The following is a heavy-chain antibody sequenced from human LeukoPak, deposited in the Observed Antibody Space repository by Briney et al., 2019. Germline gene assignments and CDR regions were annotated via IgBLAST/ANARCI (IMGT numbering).Heavy chain of an antibody. J-gene: IGHJ4*02. CDR2: IIPIFGTA. Sequence: ASVKVSCKASGGTFSSYAISWVRQAPGQGLEWMGGIIPIFGTANYAQKFQGRVTITTDESTSTAYMELSSLRSEDTAVYYCARGPQWGYYDSSGYYYWGQGTLVTVSS. CDR1: GGTFSSYA. CDR3: ARGPQWGYYDSSGYYY. V-gene: IGHV1-69*05. D-gene: IGHD3-22*01.